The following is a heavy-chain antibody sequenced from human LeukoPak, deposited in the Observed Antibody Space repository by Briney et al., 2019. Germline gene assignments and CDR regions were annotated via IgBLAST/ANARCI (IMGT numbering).Heavy chain of an antibody. J-gene: IGHJ5*02. D-gene: IGHD2-2*01. CDR1: GFTFSSYA. CDR3: AKWSCSTSGAWDWFDP. Sequence: GGSLRLSCAASGFTFSSYAMSWVRQAPGKGLEWVSAISGSGGSTYYADSVKGRFTISRDNSKNTLYLQMNSLRAEDTAVYYCAKWSCSTSGAWDWFDPWGQGALVTVSS. V-gene: IGHV3-23*01. CDR2: ISGSGGST.